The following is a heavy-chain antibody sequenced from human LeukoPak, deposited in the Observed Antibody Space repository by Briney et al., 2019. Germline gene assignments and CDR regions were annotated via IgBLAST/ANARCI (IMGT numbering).Heavy chain of an antibody. CDR1: GFSLSTSGVD. Sequence: SGPTLAKPTQTLTLTCTFSGFSLSTSGVDVGWIRQPPGKALEWLALIYWNDDKRYSPSLKSRLTITKDTSKNPVVLTMTNMDPVDTATYYCAHKTSYCTHGVCSLNWFDPWGKGTLVTVSS. D-gene: IGHD2-8*01. V-gene: IGHV2-5*01. CDR3: AHKTSYCTHGVCSLNWFDP. J-gene: IGHJ5*02. CDR2: IYWNDDK.